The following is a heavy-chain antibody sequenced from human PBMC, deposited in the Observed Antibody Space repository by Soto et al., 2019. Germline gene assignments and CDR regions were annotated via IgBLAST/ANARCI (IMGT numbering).Heavy chain of an antibody. CDR2: IYYSGST. J-gene: IGHJ6*02. CDR3: ARDRRITIFGSSYYYYGMDV. D-gene: IGHD3-3*01. CDR1: GGSISSYY. Sequence: SETLSLTCTVSGGSISSYYWSWIRQPPGKGLEWIGYIYYSGSTNYNPSLKSRVTISVDTSKNQFSLKLSSVTAADTAVYYCARDRRITIFGSSYYYYGMDVWGQGTTVTVSS. V-gene: IGHV4-59*01.